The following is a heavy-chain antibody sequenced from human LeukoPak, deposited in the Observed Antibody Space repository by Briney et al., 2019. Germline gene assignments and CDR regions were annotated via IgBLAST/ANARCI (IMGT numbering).Heavy chain of an antibody. CDR1: GYTFTSYG. CDR3: ARDLRSGPWYHDYVWRSSRPPDY. V-gene: IGHV1-18*01. CDR2: ISAYNGNT. Sequence: ASVKVSCKASGYTFTSYGISWVRQAPAQGLEWMGWISAYNGNTNYAQKLQGRVTMTTDTSTSTAYMELRSLRSDDTAVYSSARDLRSGPWYHDYVWRSSRPPDYWGHGTLVTVSS. J-gene: IGHJ4*01. D-gene: IGHD3-16*02.